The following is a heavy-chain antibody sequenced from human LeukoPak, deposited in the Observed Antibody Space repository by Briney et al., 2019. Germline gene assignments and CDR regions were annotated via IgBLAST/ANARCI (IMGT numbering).Heavy chain of an antibody. CDR1: GFTFSSYA. CDR2: ISYDGSNK. Sequence: QPGRSLRVSCAASGFTFSSYAMHWVRQAPDKGLEWVAVISYDGSNKYYADSVKGRFTISRDNSKNTLYLQMNSLRPEDTALYYCTRALYSGYDLSDYWGQGTLVTVSS. J-gene: IGHJ4*02. D-gene: IGHD5-12*01. CDR3: TRALYSGYDLSDY. V-gene: IGHV3-30-3*01.